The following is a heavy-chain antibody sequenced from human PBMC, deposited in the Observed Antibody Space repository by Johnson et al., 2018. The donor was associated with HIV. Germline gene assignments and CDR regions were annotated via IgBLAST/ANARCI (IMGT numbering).Heavy chain of an antibody. Sequence: EVLLLESGGGLVQPGGSLRLSCAASGFTFSSYAMSWVRQAPGKGLEWVSAISGSGGGTYYADSVKGRFTISRDNSKNTLYLQMNSLRAGDTAVYYCVAATGANGLDIWGQGTMVTVSS. CDR2: ISGSGGGT. CDR3: VAATGANGLDI. J-gene: IGHJ3*02. D-gene: IGHD1-26*01. V-gene: IGHV3-23*01. CDR1: GFTFSSYA.